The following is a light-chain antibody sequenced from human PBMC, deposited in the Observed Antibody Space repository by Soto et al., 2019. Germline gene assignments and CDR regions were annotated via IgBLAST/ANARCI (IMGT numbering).Light chain of an antibody. J-gene: IGKJ4*01. Sequence: DIVMTQSPDSLAVSLGERATINCKSSQSVLYSSNNKNYLAWYQQKPGQPPKLLNYWASTRESGVPDRFSGSGSGTDFTLTISSLQAEDVAVYYCQQYYSGPPTFGGGTKVEIK. CDR2: WAS. V-gene: IGKV4-1*01. CDR1: QSVLYSSNNKNY. CDR3: QQYYSGPPT.